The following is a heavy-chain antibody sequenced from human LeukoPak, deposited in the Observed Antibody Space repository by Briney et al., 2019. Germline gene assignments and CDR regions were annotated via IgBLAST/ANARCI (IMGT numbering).Heavy chain of an antibody. CDR1: GFTFNNYG. J-gene: IGHJ3*02. V-gene: IGHV3-33*01. CDR2: IWYDGTNK. D-gene: IGHD3-10*01. CDR3: ARGRFGELSVATFDI. Sequence: TGGSLRLSCAASGFTFNNYGMHWVRQAPGKGREGVALIWYDGTNKYYGDSVKGRSTISRDNSKNTLYLKMNSLRAEDTAVYYCARGRFGELSVATFDIWGQGTMVTVSS.